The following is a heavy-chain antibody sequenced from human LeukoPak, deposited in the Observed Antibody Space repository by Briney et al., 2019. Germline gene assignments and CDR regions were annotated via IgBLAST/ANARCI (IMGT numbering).Heavy chain of an antibody. Sequence: ASVKVSCKASGYTFTGYYMHWVRQAPGQGLEWMGWINPNSGGTNYAQKFQGRVTMTRDTSISTAYMELSRLRSDDTAVYYCARVRVTDATVDYWGQGTLVTVSS. CDR3: ARVRVTDATVDY. J-gene: IGHJ4*02. V-gene: IGHV1-2*02. CDR1: GYTFTGYY. CDR2: INPNSGGT. D-gene: IGHD2-21*02.